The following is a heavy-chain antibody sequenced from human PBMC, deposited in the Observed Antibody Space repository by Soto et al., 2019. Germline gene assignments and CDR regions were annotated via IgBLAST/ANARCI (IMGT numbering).Heavy chain of an antibody. V-gene: IGHV3-23*01. J-gene: IGHJ6*02. CDR3: AKDCHGRLWSGYGMDV. CDR2: ISGSGGSP. CDR1: GFSFSSYA. Sequence: EGSLRLSCAASGFSFSSYAMSWVRQAPGQGLEWVSGISGSGGSPYYADSVKGRFTISRDNSKNKLYLQMNSLRAEDTAVYYCAKDCHGRLWSGYGMDVGGQGTAVTV. D-gene: IGHD3-3*01.